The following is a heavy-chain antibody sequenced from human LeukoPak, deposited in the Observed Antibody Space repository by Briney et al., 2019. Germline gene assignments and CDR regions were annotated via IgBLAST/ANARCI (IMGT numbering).Heavy chain of an antibody. J-gene: IGHJ5*02. Sequence: GASVKVSCKASGYTFTSYGISWVRQAPGQGLEWMGWISAYNGNTNYAQKLQGRVTMTTDTSTSTAYMELRSLRSDDTAVYYCSRLRARQFWSGSYWFDPWGQGTLVTVSS. CDR3: SRLRARQFWSGSYWFDP. CDR2: ISAYNGNT. CDR1: GYTFTSYG. V-gene: IGHV1-18*01. D-gene: IGHD3-3*01.